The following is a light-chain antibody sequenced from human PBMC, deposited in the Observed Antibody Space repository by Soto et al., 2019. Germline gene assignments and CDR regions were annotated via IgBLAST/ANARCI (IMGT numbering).Light chain of an antibody. J-gene: IGKJ1*01. CDR1: ESVSSSY. CDR2: GAF. CDR3: QQYGSPWT. V-gene: IGKV3-20*01. Sequence: EIVLTQSPGTLSLSPGERATLSCRASESVSSSYLAWYQEKPGQAPRLLIYGAFSRATGIPGRFSGSGSGTDFTLTISRLEPEDFAVYFCQQYGSPWTFGQGTKVDIK.